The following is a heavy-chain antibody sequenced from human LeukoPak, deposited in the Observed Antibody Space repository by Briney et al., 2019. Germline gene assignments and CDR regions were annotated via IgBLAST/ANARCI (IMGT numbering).Heavy chain of an antibody. J-gene: IGHJ5*02. CDR2: IHIDGSKK. CDR3: AKGGPS. Sequence: PGGSLRLSCVAPGFNFSHYDMRGVRQAPGKGLDWVAFIHIDGSKKYYAVSVKGRFTTSRDNSKTTLYLQMNSLRTEATAVYYCAKGGPSWGQGTLVSVTS. D-gene: IGHD5-12*01. V-gene: IGHV3-30*02. CDR1: GFNFSHYD.